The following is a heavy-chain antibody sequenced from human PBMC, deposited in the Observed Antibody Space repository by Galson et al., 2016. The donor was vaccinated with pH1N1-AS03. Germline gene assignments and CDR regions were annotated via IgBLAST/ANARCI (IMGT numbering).Heavy chain of an antibody. J-gene: IGHJ6*02. V-gene: IGHV1-18*01. Sequence: SVKVSCKASGYIFTKYGISWVRQAPGEGLEWMGWISTYNGDTNYIQKFQGRVTMTTDTSTSTAYMELRSLRSDDTAIYYCARMFYDSWSGHDYYGMDVWGQGTTVTVSS. CDR1: GYIFTKYG. D-gene: IGHD3-3*01. CDR2: ISTYNGDT. CDR3: ARMFYDSWSGHDYYGMDV.